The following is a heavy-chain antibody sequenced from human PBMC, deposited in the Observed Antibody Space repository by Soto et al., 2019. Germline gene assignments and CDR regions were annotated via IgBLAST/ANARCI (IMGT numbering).Heavy chain of an antibody. CDR2: IIPIFGTA. D-gene: IGHD3-10*01. CDR1: GGTFSSYA. V-gene: IGHV1-69*01. J-gene: IGHJ4*02. Sequence: QVQLVQSGAEVKKPGSSVKVSCKASGGTFSSYAISWVRQAPGQGLEWMGGIIPIFGTANYAQKFQGRVTITADESTRTAYMELSSLRSEDTAVYYCARVGSHYYGSGSYYPLDYWGQGTLVTVSS. CDR3: ARVGSHYYGSGSYYPLDY.